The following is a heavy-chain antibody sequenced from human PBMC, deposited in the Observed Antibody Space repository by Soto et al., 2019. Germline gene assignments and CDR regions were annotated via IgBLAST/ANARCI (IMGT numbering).Heavy chain of an antibody. CDR3: ASLYDSSATGAFDI. CDR1: GYSFTIYW. CDR2: IYPGDSDT. Sequence: GESLKISCKGSGYSFTIYWIGWVRQMPGKGLDWMGIIYPGDSDTRYSPSFQGQVTISADKSISTAYLQWSSLKASDTAMYYCASLYDSSATGAFDIWGQGTMVTVSS. J-gene: IGHJ3*02. V-gene: IGHV5-51*01. D-gene: IGHD3-22*01.